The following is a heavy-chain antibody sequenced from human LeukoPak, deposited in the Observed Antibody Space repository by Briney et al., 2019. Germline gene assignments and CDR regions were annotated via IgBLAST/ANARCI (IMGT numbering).Heavy chain of an antibody. V-gene: IGHV3-23*01. Sequence: GGSLRLSCAASGITFSSYGMSWVRQAPGKGLEWVSSISSTGGTTYYADSVKGRFTISRDNSKNTLYLQMNSLRAEDTAVYYCAKEQGFGELLYDYWGQGTLVTVSS. J-gene: IGHJ4*02. CDR3: AKEQGFGELLYDY. CDR1: GITFSSYG. D-gene: IGHD3-10*01. CDR2: ISSTGGTT.